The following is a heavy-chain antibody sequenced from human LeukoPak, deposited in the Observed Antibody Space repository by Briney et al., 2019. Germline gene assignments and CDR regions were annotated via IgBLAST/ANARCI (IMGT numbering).Heavy chain of an antibody. D-gene: IGHD6-13*01. CDR1: GFTFNNYG. J-gene: IGHJ5*02. CDR2: IWYDGSNK. V-gene: IGHV3-33*01. CDR3: ARDSGSSWYALSNHWFDP. Sequence: GGSLRLSCAASGFTFNNYGMHWVRQAPGKGLEWVAVIWYDGSNKYYADSVKGRFTISRDNSKNTLYLQMSSLRAEDTAVYYCARDSGSSWYALSNHWFDPWGQGTLVTVSS.